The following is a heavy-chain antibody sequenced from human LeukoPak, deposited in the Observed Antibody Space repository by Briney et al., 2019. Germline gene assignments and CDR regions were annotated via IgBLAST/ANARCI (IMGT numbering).Heavy chain of an antibody. V-gene: IGHV3-23*01. D-gene: IGHD3-9*01. CDR3: AKWGDYDVLTGYYVPDY. CDR1: GFTFSNYA. Sequence: GASLRLSCAAPGFTFSNYAMSWVRQAPGKGLEWVSAILGSGGSTYYADSVKGRFTVSRDNSKSTLYLQMNSLRAEDTALYYCAKWGDYDVLTGYYVPDYWGQGTLVTVSS. J-gene: IGHJ4*02. CDR2: ILGSGGST.